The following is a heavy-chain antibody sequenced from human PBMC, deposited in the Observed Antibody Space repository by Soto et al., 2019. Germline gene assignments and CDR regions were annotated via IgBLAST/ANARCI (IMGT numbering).Heavy chain of an antibody. D-gene: IGHD3-10*01. CDR1: GFTFSSYA. CDR2: ISGSGGST. V-gene: IGHV3-23*01. CDR3: AKDLYGSERTNWFDP. J-gene: IGHJ5*02. Sequence: EVQLLESGGGLVQPGGSLRLSCAASGFTFSSYAMSWVRQAPGKGLEWVSAISGSGGSTYYADYGKGRFTISRDNSKNTLHLQMNSLRAEDTAVYYCAKDLYGSERTNWFDPWGQGTLVTVSS.